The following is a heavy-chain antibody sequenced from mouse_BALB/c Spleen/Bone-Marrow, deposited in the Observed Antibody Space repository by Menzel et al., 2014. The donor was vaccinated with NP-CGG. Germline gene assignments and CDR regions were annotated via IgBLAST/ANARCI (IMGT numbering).Heavy chain of an antibody. J-gene: IGHJ2*01. D-gene: IGHD2-14*01. CDR1: GFKIKDTY. CDR2: IDPANGDT. CDR3: ARYRLGTYFDY. V-gene: IGHV14-3*02. Sequence: EVQLQQSGAELVKPGASVKLSCTASGFKIKDTYMHWVRQRPEQGLEWIGRIDPANGDTRYDPKFRGKATITADTSSSTAYLQLSSLTSEDTAVYCCARYRLGTYFDYRGQGTTLTVSS.